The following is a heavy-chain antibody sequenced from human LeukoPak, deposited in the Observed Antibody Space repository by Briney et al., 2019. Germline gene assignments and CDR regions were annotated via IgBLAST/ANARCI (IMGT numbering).Heavy chain of an antibody. CDR3: ARAWRIAVAGRLDY. D-gene: IGHD6-19*01. V-gene: IGHV4-34*01. Sequence: PSETLSLTCAVYGGSFSGYYWSWIRQPPGKGLEWIGEINHSGSTNYNPSLKSRVTISVDTSKNQFSLKLSSVTAADTAVYYCARAWRIAVAGRLDYWGQGTLVTVSS. J-gene: IGHJ4*02. CDR2: INHSGST. CDR1: GGSFSGYY.